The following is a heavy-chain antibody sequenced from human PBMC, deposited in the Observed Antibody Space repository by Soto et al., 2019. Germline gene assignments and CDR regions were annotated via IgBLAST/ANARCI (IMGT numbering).Heavy chain of an antibody. CDR1: GFTFSSYG. V-gene: IGHV3-33*01. CDR3: AIDWGVEMATSSFDY. J-gene: IGHJ4*02. Sequence: QVQVVESGGDVVQPGKSLRLSCAASGFTFSSYGMHWVRQAPGKGLEWVAVIWYDGSTKYYADPVKGRFTISRDNSKNTVYLQMNSLRAEDTGVYYCAIDWGVEMATSSFDYWGQGTLVTVSS. CDR2: IWYDGSTK. D-gene: IGHD5-12*01.